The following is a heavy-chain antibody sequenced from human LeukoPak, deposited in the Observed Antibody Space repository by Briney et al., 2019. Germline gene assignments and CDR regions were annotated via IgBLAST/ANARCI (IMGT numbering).Heavy chain of an antibody. CDR2: INHSGST. V-gene: IGHV4-34*01. D-gene: IGHD6-19*01. CDR3: ARGRVAVAGTLVRGWFDP. J-gene: IGHJ5*02. Sequence: KPSETLSLTCAVYGGSFSGYYWSWIRQPPGKGLEWIGEINHSGSTNYNPSLKSRVTISVDTSKNQFSLKLSSVTAAGTAVYYCARGRVAVAGTLVRGWFDPWGQGTLVTVSS. CDR1: GGSFSGYY.